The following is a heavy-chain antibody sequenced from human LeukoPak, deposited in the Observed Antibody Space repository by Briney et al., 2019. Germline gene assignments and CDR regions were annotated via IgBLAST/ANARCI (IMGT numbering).Heavy chain of an antibody. D-gene: IGHD6-13*01. Sequence: GGSLRLSCAVSGFTLSDYHMNWIRQAPGKGLEWVSYISARGAAIYYADSVKGRFTISRDDPDNSLYLQMNSLRAEDTAVYYCARVQRAAAAIPGGSYNWFDPWGQGTLVTVSS. CDR2: ISARGAAI. CDR1: GFTLSDYH. J-gene: IGHJ5*02. V-gene: IGHV3-11*04. CDR3: ARVQRAAAAIPGGSYNWFDP.